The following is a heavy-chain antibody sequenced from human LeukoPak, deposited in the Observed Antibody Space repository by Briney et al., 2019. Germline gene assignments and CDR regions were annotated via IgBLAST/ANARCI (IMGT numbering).Heavy chain of an antibody. CDR1: GFTFSSYA. V-gene: IGHV3-30*01. CDR2: ISYDGSNK. D-gene: IGHD1-26*01. CDR3: ARDAWDSDYYYMDV. Sequence: GGSLRLSCAASGFTFSSYAMHWVRQAPGKGLEWVAVISYDGSNKYYADSVKGRFTISRDNSKNTLYLQMNSLRAEDTAVYYCARDAWDSDYYYMDVWGKGTTVTVSS. J-gene: IGHJ6*03.